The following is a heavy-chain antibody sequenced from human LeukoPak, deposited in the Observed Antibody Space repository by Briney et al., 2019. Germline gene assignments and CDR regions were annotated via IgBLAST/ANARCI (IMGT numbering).Heavy chain of an antibody. CDR2: ISYDGSNK. V-gene: IGHV3-30*18. CDR1: GFTFSSYG. Sequence: GGSLRLSCAASGFTFSSYGMHWVRQAPGKGLEWVAVISYDGSNKYYADSVKGRFTISRDNSKNTLYLQMNSLRAEDTAVYYCAKDQGYYDSSGYYDYWGQGTLVTVSS. D-gene: IGHD3-22*01. CDR3: AKDQGYYDSSGYYDY. J-gene: IGHJ4*02.